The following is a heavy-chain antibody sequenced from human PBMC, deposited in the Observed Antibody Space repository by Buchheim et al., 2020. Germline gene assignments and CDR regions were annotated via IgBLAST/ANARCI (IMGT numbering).Heavy chain of an antibody. CDR3: ARNSSVAQGVFDY. CDR2: VYYSGST. J-gene: IGHJ4*02. Sequence: QLQLQESGPGLVKPSETLSLTCTVSGASLNSGSSYWGWVRQSPGKRLEWIGSVYYSGSTYYNPSLKSRVTISVDMSESQFSLRLGSVTAADTGVYYCARNSSVAQGVFDYFGQGT. V-gene: IGHV4-39*01. CDR1: GASLNSGSSY. D-gene: IGHD5-12*01.